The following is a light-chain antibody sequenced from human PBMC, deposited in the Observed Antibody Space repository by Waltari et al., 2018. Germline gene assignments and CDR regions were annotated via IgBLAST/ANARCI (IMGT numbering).Light chain of an antibody. Sequence: AIRMTQSPSSLPASTGDRVTITCRASQGISSYLAWYQQKPGKTPKLLVYAASTLQSRVPSRFSGSGSGTSFTLTISCLQSEDFATYYCQQYYSYPPAFTFGPGTKVDIK. V-gene: IGKV1-8*01. CDR1: QGISSY. CDR2: AAS. CDR3: QQYYSYPPAFT. J-gene: IGKJ3*01.